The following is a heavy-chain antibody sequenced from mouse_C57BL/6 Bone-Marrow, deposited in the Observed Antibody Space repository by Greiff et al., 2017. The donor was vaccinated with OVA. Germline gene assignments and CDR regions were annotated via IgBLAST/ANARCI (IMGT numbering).Heavy chain of an antibody. Sequence: EVKLMESGPGLVKPSQSLSLTCSVSGYSITSCYYWNWIRQFPGNKLEWRGYLSDDGSNNYNPSLKNQISITRNTSKNQFFLKLNSVTTEDTATYYCARDTSTWFAYWGQGTLVTVSA. CDR2: LSDDGSN. CDR3: ARDTSTWFAY. J-gene: IGHJ3*01. CDR1: GYSITSCYY. V-gene: IGHV3-6*01.